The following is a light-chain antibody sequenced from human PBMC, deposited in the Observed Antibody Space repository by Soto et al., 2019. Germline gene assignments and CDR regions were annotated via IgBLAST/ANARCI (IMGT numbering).Light chain of an antibody. CDR2: DTS. J-gene: IGKJ2*01. Sequence: PGERATLSCRASQSVSSHLAWYQQKPGQAPRLLIYDTSNRATGIPGRFSGSGSGTDFTLTISSLEPEDFAVYYCQQRSNGPAYTFGQGTRLDI. CDR1: QSVSSH. CDR3: QQRSNGPAYT. V-gene: IGKV3-11*01.